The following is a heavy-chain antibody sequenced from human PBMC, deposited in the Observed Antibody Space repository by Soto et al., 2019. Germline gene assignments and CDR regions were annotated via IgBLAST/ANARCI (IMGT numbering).Heavy chain of an antibody. CDR2: ITSDASKT. V-gene: IGHV3-30*18. Sequence: GGSLRLSCAASGFTVSSNYMSWVRQAPGKGLGWVALITSDASKTFYADSVKGRVAISRDNSKNTLYLQMDSLRVEDTAVYYCAKRGFCSGGTCYSFHFDWWGQGTLVTVSS. CDR3: AKRGFCSGGTCYSFHFDW. J-gene: IGHJ4*02. CDR1: GFTVSSNY. D-gene: IGHD2-15*01.